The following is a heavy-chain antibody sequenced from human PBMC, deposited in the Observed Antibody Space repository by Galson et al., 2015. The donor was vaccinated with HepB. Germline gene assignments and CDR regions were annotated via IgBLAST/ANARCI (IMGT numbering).Heavy chain of an antibody. Sequence: SVKVSCKASGYTFTGYYMHWVRQAPGQGLEWMGWINPNSGGTNYAQKFQGRVTMTRDTSISTAYMELSRLRSDDTAVYYCAREAIFGVVIIRHRWFDPWGQGTLVTVSS. V-gene: IGHV1-2*02. J-gene: IGHJ5*02. CDR3: AREAIFGVVIIRHRWFDP. CDR1: GYTFTGYY. D-gene: IGHD3-3*01. CDR2: INPNSGGT.